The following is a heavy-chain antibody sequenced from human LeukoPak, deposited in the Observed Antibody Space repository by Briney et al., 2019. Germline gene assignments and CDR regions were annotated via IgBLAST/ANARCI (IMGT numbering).Heavy chain of an antibody. J-gene: IGHJ3*02. CDR3: ARVDMATIIGFELSAFDI. D-gene: IGHD5-24*01. V-gene: IGHV4-59*01. CDR1: GGSISSYY. CDR2: IYYSGST. Sequence: SETLSLTCTVSGGSISSYYWSWIRQPPGKGLEWIGYIYYSGSTNYNPSLTSRVTISVDTSKNQFSLKLSSVTAADTAVYYCARVDMATIIGFELSAFDIWGQGTMVTVSS.